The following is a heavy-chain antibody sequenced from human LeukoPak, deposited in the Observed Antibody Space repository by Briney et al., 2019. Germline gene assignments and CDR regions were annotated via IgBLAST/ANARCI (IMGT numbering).Heavy chain of an antibody. J-gene: IGHJ4*02. CDR3: ARVGQTVAAGTYDY. CDR1: GGSISSYY. CDR2: FFYSGSP. V-gene: IGHV4-59*08. Sequence: SETLSLTCTVSGGSISSYYWSWIRQSPGKGLEWIGNFFYSGSPNYNPSLKSRVTESFDTSKNQVSLKLSSVTAADTAVYYCARVGQTVAAGTYDYWGQGTLVTVSS. D-gene: IGHD6-13*01.